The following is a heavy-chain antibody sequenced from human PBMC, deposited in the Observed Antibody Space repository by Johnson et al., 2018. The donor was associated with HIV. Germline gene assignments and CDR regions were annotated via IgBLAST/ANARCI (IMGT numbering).Heavy chain of an antibody. Sequence: QVQLVESGGGVVQPGRSLRLSCAASGFTFRSYAMHWVRQAPGKGLEWVALISYDGSHKFYADSVKGRFTISRDHSKNTLYLQMNSLRAEDTAVYYCARDKVGVSAFDIWGQGTMVTVS. V-gene: IGHV3-30-3*01. D-gene: IGHD3-16*01. CDR2: ISYDGSHK. CDR3: ARDKVGVSAFDI. J-gene: IGHJ3*02. CDR1: GFTFRSYA.